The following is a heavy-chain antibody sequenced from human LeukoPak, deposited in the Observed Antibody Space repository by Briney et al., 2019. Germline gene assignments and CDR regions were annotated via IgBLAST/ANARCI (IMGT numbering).Heavy chain of an antibody. D-gene: IGHD4-17*01. Sequence: ASVKVSCKASGYTFTSYAMNWVRQAPGQGLEWMGWINTNTGNPTYAQGFTGRFVFSLDTSVSTAYLQISSLKAEDTAVYYCARGVLLDYGDWVRAENWFDPWGQGTLVTVSS. CDR3: ARGVLLDYGDWVRAENWFDP. J-gene: IGHJ5*02. V-gene: IGHV7-4-1*02. CDR2: INTNTGNP. CDR1: GYTFTSYA.